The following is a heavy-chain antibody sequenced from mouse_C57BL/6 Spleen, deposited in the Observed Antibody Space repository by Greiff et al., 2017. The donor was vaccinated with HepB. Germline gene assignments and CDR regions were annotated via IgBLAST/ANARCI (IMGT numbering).Heavy chain of an antibody. Sequence: VQLQQPGAELVMPGASVKLSCKASGYTFTSYWMHWVKQRPGQGLEWIGEIDPSDSYTNYNQKFKGKSTLTVDKSSSTAYMQLSSLTSEDSAVYYCARGGGLAWFAYWGQGTLVTVSA. D-gene: IGHD1-1*02. J-gene: IGHJ3*01. CDR3: ARGGGLAWFAY. V-gene: IGHV1-69*01. CDR1: GYTFTSYW. CDR2: IDPSDSYT.